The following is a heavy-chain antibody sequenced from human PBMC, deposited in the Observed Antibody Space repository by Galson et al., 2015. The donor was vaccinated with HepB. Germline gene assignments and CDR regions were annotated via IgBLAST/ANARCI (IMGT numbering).Heavy chain of an antibody. CDR1: GYTFSSYG. Sequence: SVKVSCKPSGYTFSSYGISWVRRAPGQGLEWMGWISAYNGYKNNAPKFKGSIIMSRDTSTSTAYMDLTSLTSEDTAVYYCVRESRYSSDSHPTPYFDFWGQGTLVTVSS. CDR2: ISAYNGYK. CDR3: VRESRYSSDSHPTPYFDF. D-gene: IGHD3-22*01. V-gene: IGHV1-18*01. J-gene: IGHJ4*02.